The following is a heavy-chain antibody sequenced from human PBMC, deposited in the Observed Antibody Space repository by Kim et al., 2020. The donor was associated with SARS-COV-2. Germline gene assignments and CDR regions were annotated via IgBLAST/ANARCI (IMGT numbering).Heavy chain of an antibody. CDR3: AKDRGVSGLSSFSY. CDR1: GFTFSSYA. D-gene: IGHD3-10*01. J-gene: IGHJ4*02. CDR2: IRGSCGSP. Sequence: GGSLRLSCAASGFTFSSYAMSWVRQAPGKWLEWVSAIRGSCGSPYYADSVTGRFTLSRDNSKNTLYLQMTCLRAAVPSVSFCAKDRGVSGLSSFSYWGPG. V-gene: IGHV3-23*01.